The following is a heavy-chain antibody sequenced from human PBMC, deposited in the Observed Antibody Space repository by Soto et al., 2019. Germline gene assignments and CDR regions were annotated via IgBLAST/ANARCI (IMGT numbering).Heavy chain of an antibody. Sequence: SETLSLTCTVSGGSISSSSYYWSWIRQPPGKGLEWIGYIYYSGSTNYNPSLKSRVTISVDTSKNQFSLKLSSVTAADTAVYYCAREGGGDYEGWWFDPWGQGTLVTVSS. CDR3: AREGGGDYEGWWFDP. J-gene: IGHJ5*02. CDR1: GGSISSSSYY. CDR2: IYYSGST. V-gene: IGHV4-61*01. D-gene: IGHD2-21*02.